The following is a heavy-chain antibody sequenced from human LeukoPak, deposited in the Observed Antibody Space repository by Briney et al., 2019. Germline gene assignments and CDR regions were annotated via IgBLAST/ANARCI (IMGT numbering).Heavy chain of an antibody. V-gene: IGHV3-66*01. D-gene: IGHD5-18*01. J-gene: IGHJ4*02. Sequence: GGSLRLSCAASGITVSNNYMNWVRQAPGKGLEWVSLIYSGGTTYYADSVKGRFTIPRDGSKNTLYLQMNSLRVEDTAVYYCARDPPAVTANTYGWGQGTLVTVSS. CDR1: GITVSNNY. CDR2: IYSGGTT. CDR3: ARDPPAVTANTYG.